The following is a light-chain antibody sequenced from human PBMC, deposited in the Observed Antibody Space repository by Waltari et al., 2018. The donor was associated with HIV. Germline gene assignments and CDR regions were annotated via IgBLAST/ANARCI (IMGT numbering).Light chain of an antibody. CDR1: SSDVGGYNY. CDR2: DVS. CDR3: CSYAGSYTFGVV. V-gene: IGLV2-11*01. J-gene: IGLJ2*01. Sequence: QSALTQPRSVSGSPGQSVTISCTGTSSDVGGYNYVSWYQQHPGKAPQLMISDVSKRPSVVPARFSGSKSGNTASLTISGLQAEDEADYYCCSYAGSYTFGVVFGGGTKLTVL.